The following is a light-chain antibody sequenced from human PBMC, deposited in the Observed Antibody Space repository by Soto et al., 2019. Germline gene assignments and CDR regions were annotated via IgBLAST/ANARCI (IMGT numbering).Light chain of an antibody. CDR2: GTS. CDR1: QSISNNH. J-gene: IGKJ4*01. CDR3: EYYGDTLI. Sequence: EIVLTQSPGTLSLSPGDRVTLSCRTSQSISNNHLAWYQQRPGQAPRLLIHGTSNRATGIPDRFSGFGSGTDFTLTFSRLEPGDTAVYYCEYYGDTLIFGGGTKVEIK. V-gene: IGKV3-20*01.